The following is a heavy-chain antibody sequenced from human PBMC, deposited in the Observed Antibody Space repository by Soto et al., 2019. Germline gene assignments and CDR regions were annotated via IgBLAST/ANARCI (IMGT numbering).Heavy chain of an antibody. D-gene: IGHD6-19*01. CDR1: GYTFTDYY. V-gene: IGHV1-2*02. J-gene: IGHJ4*02. Sequence: ASVKVSCKASGYTFTDYYMHWVRQAPGQGLEWMGWINPSSGATSYAQNFQGRVTMTRDTSISTFYMELSRLSSDDTATYYCTRASAVAGGSSNSLPNDYWGQGTLVTVSS. CDR3: TRASAVAGGSSNSLPNDY. CDR2: INPSSGAT.